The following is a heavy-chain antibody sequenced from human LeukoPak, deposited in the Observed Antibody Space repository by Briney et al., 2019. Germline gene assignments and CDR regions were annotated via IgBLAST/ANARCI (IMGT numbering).Heavy chain of an antibody. D-gene: IGHD1-26*01. V-gene: IGHV4-61*02. J-gene: IGHJ3*02. Sequence: SQTLSLTCTVSGGSISSCSYYWSWIRQPAGKGLEGIGRIYTSGSTNYNPSLKSRVTISVDTSKNQFSLKLSSVTAADTAVYSCARLRRGLGSGSYSIWGEGTMVTLSS. CDR2: IYTSGST. CDR3: ARLRRGLGSGSYSI. CDR1: GGSISSCSYY.